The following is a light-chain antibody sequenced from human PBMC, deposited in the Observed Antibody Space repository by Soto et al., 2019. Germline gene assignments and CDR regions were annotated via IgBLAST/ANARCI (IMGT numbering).Light chain of an antibody. J-gene: IGKJ2*01. CDR1: QSISTY. CDR2: DAS. Sequence: EIVLTQSPATLSLSPGERATLFCRASQSISTYLAWYQQKSGQAPRLLIYDASNRATGIPARFSGGGSGTDFTLTVSSLETEDFAVYYCQQRSKWPPTFGQGTKLEI. CDR3: QQRSKWPPT. V-gene: IGKV3-11*01.